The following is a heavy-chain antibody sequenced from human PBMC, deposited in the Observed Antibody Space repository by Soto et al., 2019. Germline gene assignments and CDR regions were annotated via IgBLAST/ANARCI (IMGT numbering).Heavy chain of an antibody. CDR3: ATGVVVITTSVPHPNDY. Sequence: ASEKVSCKVSGYTLTELSMHWVRQAPGKGLEWMGGFDPEDGETIYAQKFQGRVTMTEDTSTDTAYMELSSLRSEDTAVYYCATGVVVITTSVPHPNDYWGQGTLVTVSS. CDR2: FDPEDGET. D-gene: IGHD3-22*01. J-gene: IGHJ4*02. V-gene: IGHV1-24*01. CDR1: GYTLTELS.